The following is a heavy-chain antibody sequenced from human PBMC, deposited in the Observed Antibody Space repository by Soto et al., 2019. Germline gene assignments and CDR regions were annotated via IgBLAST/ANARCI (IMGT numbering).Heavy chain of an antibody. V-gene: IGHV3-48*04. CDR1: GFTFSSYS. CDR3: ASSGKGRMELLPGAFDI. J-gene: IGHJ3*02. D-gene: IGHD1-26*01. Sequence: GGSLRLSCAASGFTFSSYSMNWVRQAPGKGLEWVSYISSSSSTIYYADSVKGRFTISRDNAKNSLYLQMNSLRAEDTAVYYCASSGKGRMELLPGAFDIWGQGTMVTVSS. CDR2: ISSSSSTI.